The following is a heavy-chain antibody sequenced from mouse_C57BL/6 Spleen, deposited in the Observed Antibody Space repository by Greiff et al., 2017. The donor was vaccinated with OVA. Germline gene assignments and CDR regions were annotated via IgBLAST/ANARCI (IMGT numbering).Heavy chain of an antibody. J-gene: IGHJ3*01. CDR1: GYTFTSYW. D-gene: IGHD4-1*01. Sequence: VQLQQSGAELVMPGASVKLSCKASGYTFTSYWMHWVKQRPGQGLEWIGEIDPSDSYTNYNQKFKGKSTLTVDKSSSTAYMQLSSLTSEDSAVYYCARTNSGNWFAYWGQGTLVTVSA. V-gene: IGHV1-69*01. CDR3: ARTNSGNWFAY. CDR2: IDPSDSYT.